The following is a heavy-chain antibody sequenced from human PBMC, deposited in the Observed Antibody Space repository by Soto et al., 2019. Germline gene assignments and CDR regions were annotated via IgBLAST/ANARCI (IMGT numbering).Heavy chain of an antibody. CDR1: GGTFSSYA. D-gene: IGHD5-18*01. CDR2: IIPIFGTA. CDR3: ARDEGYSYGRTSYYYYGMDV. J-gene: IGHJ6*02. V-gene: IGHV1-69*13. Sequence: ASVKVSCKASGGTFSSYAISWVRQAPGQGLEWMGGIIPIFGTANYAQKFQGRVTITADESTSTAYMELSSLRSEDTAVYYCARDEGYSYGRTSYYYYGMDVWGQGTTVTVS.